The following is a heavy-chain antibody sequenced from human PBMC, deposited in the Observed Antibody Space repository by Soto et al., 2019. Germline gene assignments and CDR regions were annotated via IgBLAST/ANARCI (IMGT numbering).Heavy chain of an antibody. J-gene: IGHJ6*03. CDR1: GFTVSSNY. CDR2: IYSGGST. V-gene: IGHV3-66*01. CDR3: ARVGDCSSTSCYYSYYYYMDV. Sequence: EVQLVESGGGLVQPGGSLRLSCAASGFTVSSNYMSWVRQAPGKGLEWVSVIYSGGSTYYADSVKGRFTISRDNSKNTLYLQMNSLRAEDTAVYYCARVGDCSSTSCYYSYYYYMDVWGKGTTVTVSS. D-gene: IGHD2-2*01.